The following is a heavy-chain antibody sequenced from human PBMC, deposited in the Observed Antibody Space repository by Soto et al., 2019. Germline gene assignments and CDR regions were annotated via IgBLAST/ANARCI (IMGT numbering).Heavy chain of an antibody. V-gene: IGHV4-39*01. CDR1: GGSISSSSYY. Sequence: QLQLQESGPGLVKPSETLSLTCTVSGGSISSSSYYWGWIRQPPGKGLEWIGSIYYSGSTYYNPSRNRRVPISADTSTNQFSLKLSSVTAADTAVYYCSRDGWGFNYYGMDVWGQGTTVTVSS. CDR3: SRDGWGFNYYGMDV. J-gene: IGHJ6*02. D-gene: IGHD3-10*01. CDR2: IYYSGST.